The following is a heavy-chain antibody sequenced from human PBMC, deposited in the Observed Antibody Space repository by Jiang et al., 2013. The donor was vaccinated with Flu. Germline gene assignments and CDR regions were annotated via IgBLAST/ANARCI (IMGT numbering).Heavy chain of an antibody. J-gene: IGHJ3*02. D-gene: IGHD3-16*01. V-gene: IGHV1-69*06. CDR1: GGTFSSYA. CDR3: AREGWGTHAFDI. CDR2: IIPILGTA. Sequence: QLVESGAEVKKPGSSVKVSCKASGGTFSSYAISWVRQAPGQGLEWMGGIIPILGTANYAQKFQGRVTITADKSTSTAYMELSSLRSEDTAVYYCAREGWGTHAFDIWGQGTMVTVSS.